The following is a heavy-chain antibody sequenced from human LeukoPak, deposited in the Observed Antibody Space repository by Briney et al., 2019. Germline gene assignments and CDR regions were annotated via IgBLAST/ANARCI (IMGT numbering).Heavy chain of an antibody. CDR2: ISYDGSNK. V-gene: IGHV3-30*03. CDR3: VRDFHVRLYDTGGYSY. J-gene: IGHJ4*02. CDR1: GFTFSSYG. Sequence: GRSLRLSCAASGFTFSSYGMHWVRQAPGKGLEWVAVISYDGSNKYYADSVKGRFTISRDNSKNTLYLQMNSLRAEDTAVYYCVRDFHVRLYDTGGYSYWGQGTLVTVSS. D-gene: IGHD3-22*01.